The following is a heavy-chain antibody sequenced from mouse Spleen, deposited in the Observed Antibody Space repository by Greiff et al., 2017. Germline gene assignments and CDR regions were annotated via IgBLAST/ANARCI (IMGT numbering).Heavy chain of an antibody. CDR3: ARGGIPYFDY. J-gene: IGHJ2*01. Sequence: EVQLVESGPGLVKPSQSLSLTCSVTGYSITSGYYWNWIRQFPGNKLEWMGYISYDGSNNYNPSLKNRISITRDTSKNQFFLKLNSVTTEDTATYYCARGGIPYFDYWGQGTTLTVSS. CDR2: ISYDGSN. V-gene: IGHV3-6*01. CDR1: GYSITSGYY.